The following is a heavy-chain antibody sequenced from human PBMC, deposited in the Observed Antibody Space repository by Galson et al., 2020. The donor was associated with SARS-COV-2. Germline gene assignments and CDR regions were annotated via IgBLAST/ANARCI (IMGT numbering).Heavy chain of an antibody. CDR2: ISHDGTNK. CDR3: GRDPGPDYFDYYYIVF. J-gene: IGHJ6*03. CDR1: GLTFSSYA. V-gene: IGHV3-30*01. Sequence: GESLKIYCAASGLTFSSYAMHWVRQAPGKGLEWVAVISHDGTNKNYADSVKGRFTISRDNSKNTLHLQMTSLTVEDTAVFYCGRDPGPDYFDYYYIVFWVKGSSVTVS.